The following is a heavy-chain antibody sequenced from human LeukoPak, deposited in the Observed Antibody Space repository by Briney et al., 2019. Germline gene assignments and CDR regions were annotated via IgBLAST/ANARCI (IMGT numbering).Heavy chain of an antibody. D-gene: IGHD6-13*01. CDR1: GGAFSGYY. CDR3: ARGVAAAGIFDY. V-gene: IGHV4-59*01. CDR2: IYYSGST. Sequence: PSETPSPTRAVYGGAFSGYYWGWVRQPPGEGLGWIGYIYYSGSTNYNPSLKSRVTISVDTSKNQFSLKLSSVTAADTAVYYCARGVAAAGIFDYWGQGTLVTVSS. J-gene: IGHJ4*02.